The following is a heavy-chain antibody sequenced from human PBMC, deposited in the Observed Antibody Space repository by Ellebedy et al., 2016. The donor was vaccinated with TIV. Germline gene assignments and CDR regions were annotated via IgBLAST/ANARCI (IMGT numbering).Heavy chain of an antibody. CDR1: GFTFGDFS. CDR3: TRLGPENSGRYGGAKFDS. J-gene: IGHJ5*01. CDR2: ITSKAYGATT. V-gene: IGHV3-49*04. D-gene: IGHD3-9*01. Sequence: PGGSLRLSCTASGFTFGDFSMSWVRQAPGKGLEWVGFITSKAYGATTEYAASVKGRFTISRDDSKSIAFLQMNSLKTEDTAVYYCTRLGPENSGRYGGAKFDSWGQGTLVTVSS.